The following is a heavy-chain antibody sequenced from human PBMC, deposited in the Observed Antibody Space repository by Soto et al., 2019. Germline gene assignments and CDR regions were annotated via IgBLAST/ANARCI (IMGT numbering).Heavy chain of an antibody. V-gene: IGHV1-69*13. CDR2: IIPIFGTA. CDR3: ARDNYDFWSGYKSDYYYGMDV. CDR1: GGTFSSYA. Sequence: SVKVSCKASGGTFSSYAISWVRQAPGQGLEWMGGIIPIFGTANYAQKFQGRVTITADESTSTAYMELSSLRSEDTAMYYCARDNYDFWSGYKSDYYYGMDVWGQGTTVTVSS. J-gene: IGHJ6*02. D-gene: IGHD3-3*01.